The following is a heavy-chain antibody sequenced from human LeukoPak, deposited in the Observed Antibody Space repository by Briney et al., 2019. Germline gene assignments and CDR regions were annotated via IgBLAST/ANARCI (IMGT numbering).Heavy chain of an antibody. J-gene: IGHJ4*02. CDR3: ARGYCSGGSCYHFDS. Sequence: GASVKVSCKASGYRFSDYYMHWVRQAPGQGLEWMGWVNSNSGGTHYAQKFEGRVTMTRDTSISTAYTELSRLKSDDTAVYYCARGYCSGGSCYHFDSWGQGTLVTVSS. D-gene: IGHD2-15*01. CDR1: GYRFSDYY. CDR2: VNSNSGGT. V-gene: IGHV1-2*02.